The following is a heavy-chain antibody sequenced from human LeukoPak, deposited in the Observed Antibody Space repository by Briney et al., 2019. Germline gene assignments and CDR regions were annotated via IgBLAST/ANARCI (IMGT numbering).Heavy chain of an antibody. J-gene: IGHJ4*02. CDR1: GFTFSGYW. CDR3: AGGRDVYRY. CDR2: IKQDGSEK. D-gene: IGHD5-24*01. V-gene: IGHV3-7*01. Sequence: GGSLRLSCAASGFTFSGYWTTWVRQAPGKGLEWVANIKQDGSEKYYVDSVKGRFTISRDNAKNSLYLQMNSLRAEDTAVYYCAGGRDVYRYWGQGTLVTVSS.